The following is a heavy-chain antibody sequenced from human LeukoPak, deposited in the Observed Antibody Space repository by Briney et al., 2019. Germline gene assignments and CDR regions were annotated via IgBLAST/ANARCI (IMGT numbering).Heavy chain of an antibody. CDR3: ARHGSSNSYGYYYFDY. CDR2: IYYSGST. CDR1: GGSFSGYY. Sequence: SETLSLTCAVYGGSFSGYYWSWIRQPPGKGLEWIGYIYYSGSTNYNPSLKSRVTISVDTSKNQFSLKLSSVTAADTAVYYCARHGSSNSYGYYYFDYWGQGTLVTVSS. D-gene: IGHD5-18*01. J-gene: IGHJ4*02. V-gene: IGHV4-59*08.